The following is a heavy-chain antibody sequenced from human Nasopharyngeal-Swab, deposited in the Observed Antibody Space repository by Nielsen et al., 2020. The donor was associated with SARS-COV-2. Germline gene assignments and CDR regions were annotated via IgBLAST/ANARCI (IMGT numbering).Heavy chain of an antibody. CDR3: AKLHDSSGYYFDY. CDR2: IRWNSGSI. D-gene: IGHD3-22*01. Sequence: GGSLRLSCAASGFTFDDYAMHWVRQAPGKGLEWVSGIRWNSGSIGYADSVKGRFTISRDNAKNSLYLQMTSLRAEDTALYYCAKLHDSSGYYFDYWGQGTLVTVSS. CDR1: GFTFDDYA. J-gene: IGHJ4*02. V-gene: IGHV3-9*01.